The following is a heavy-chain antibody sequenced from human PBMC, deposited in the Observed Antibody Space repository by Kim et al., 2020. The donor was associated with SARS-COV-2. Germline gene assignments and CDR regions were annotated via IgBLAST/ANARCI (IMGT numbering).Heavy chain of an antibody. V-gene: IGHV3-48*02. Sequence: GGSLRLSCAASGFTFSSYSMNWVRQAPGKGLEWVSYISSSSSIIYYADSVKGRFTISRDNAKNSLYLQMNSLSDEDTALYYCTKEGGHYDLWSGDAFDVWGQGTMVTVYS. CDR2: ISSSSSII. CDR3: TKEGGHYDLWSGDAFDV. J-gene: IGHJ3*01. CDR1: GFTFSSYS. D-gene: IGHD3-3*01.